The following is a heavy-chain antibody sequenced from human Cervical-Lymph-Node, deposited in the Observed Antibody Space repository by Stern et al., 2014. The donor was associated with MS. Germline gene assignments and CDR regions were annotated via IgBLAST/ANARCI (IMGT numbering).Heavy chain of an antibody. Sequence: VQLVESGAEVKKPGDSVTVSCKVSGYTFTSCGISWVRQAPGQGLEWEGWSSGYNANTNYAQKLQSRVTMTTDTSTSTAYMELRSLRSDDTAVYYCARGLLGSENAFDIWGQGTMVTVSS. D-gene: IGHD2-15*01. CDR1: GYTFTSCG. CDR2: SSGYNANT. J-gene: IGHJ3*02. CDR3: ARGLLGSENAFDI. V-gene: IGHV1-18*01.